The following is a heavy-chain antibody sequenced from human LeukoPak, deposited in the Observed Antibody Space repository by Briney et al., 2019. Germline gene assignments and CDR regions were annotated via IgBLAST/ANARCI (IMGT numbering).Heavy chain of an antibody. J-gene: IGHJ4*02. CDR2: FSYSGST. V-gene: IGHV4-59*01. CDR1: GGSFSTYY. CDR3: ARTYSSSLVFDF. Sequence: SETLSLTCAVYGGSFSTYYWNWLRQPPGKGLEWIGYFSYSGSTNHNPSLKGRVTISGDTSKNQFSLKLSSVTAADTAFYYCARTYSSSLVFDFWGQGTLVTVSS. D-gene: IGHD6-13*01.